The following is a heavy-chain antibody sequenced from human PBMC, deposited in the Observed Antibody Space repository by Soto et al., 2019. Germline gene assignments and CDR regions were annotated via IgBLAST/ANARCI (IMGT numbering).Heavy chain of an antibody. V-gene: IGHV4-4*02. J-gene: IGHJ5*02. CDR2: INHSGIT. CDR3: ARDDLAYNWFDP. Sequence: PSETLSLTCAVSGGSVSISYWCTWVRQPPGKGLQWIGEINHSGITNYNPSLKSRVSISVDTSNNQFSPKLSSVTAADTAVYYCARDDLAYNWFDPWGQGTLVTVSS. CDR1: GGSVSISYW. D-gene: IGHD2-21*02.